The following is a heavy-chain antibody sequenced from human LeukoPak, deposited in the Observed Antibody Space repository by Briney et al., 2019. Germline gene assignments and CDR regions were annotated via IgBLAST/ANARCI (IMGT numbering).Heavy chain of an antibody. CDR1: GFTFSSYW. CDR2: IKQDGSEK. V-gene: IGHV3-7*01. CDR3: ARDHVVPTILFDY. D-gene: IGHD5-12*01. J-gene: IGHJ4*02. Sequence: GGSLRLSCAASGFTFSSYWMSWVRQAPGKGLEWVANIKQDGSEKYYVDSVKGRFTISRDNAKNSLYLQMNSLRAEGTAVYYCARDHVVPTILFDYWGQGTLVTVSS.